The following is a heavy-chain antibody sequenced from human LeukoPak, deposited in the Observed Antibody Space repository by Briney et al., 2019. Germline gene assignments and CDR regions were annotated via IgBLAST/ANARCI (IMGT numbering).Heavy chain of an antibody. V-gene: IGHV3-30-3*01. J-gene: IGHJ4*02. D-gene: IGHD4-17*01. CDR1: GLTFSSYA. CDR2: ISYDGSNK. Sequence: RPGGSLRLSCAASGLTFSSYAMHWVRQAPGKGLEWVAVISYDGSNKYYADSVKGRFTISRDNSKNTLYLQMNSLRAEDTAVYYCARVFHDYGDFAFDYWGQGTLVTVSS. CDR3: ARVFHDYGDFAFDY.